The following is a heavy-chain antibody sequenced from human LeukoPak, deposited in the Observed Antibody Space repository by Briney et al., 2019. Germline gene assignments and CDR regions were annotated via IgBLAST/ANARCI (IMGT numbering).Heavy chain of an antibody. CDR2: IYSGGYT. D-gene: IGHD1-26*01. J-gene: IGHJ4*02. CDR1: GFTVTTNY. Sequence: PGGSLRLSCAASGFTVTTNYMTWVRQAPGKGLEWVSIIYSGGYTDYADSVKGRFTISRDNSKNTLDLQMSSLRAEDTAVYYCARRLEYSGSKGVFDYWGQGTLVTVSS. CDR3: ARRLEYSGSKGVFDY. V-gene: IGHV3-66*01.